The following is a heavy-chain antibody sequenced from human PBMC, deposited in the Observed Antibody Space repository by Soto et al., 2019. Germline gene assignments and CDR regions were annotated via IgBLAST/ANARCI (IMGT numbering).Heavy chain of an antibody. CDR1: GYSFTTYG. CDR2: ISAYNGNT. CDR3: AREGPAPYYYYGMDV. Sequence: QVQLVQSGGEVKKPGASVKVSCKTSGYSFTTYGISWVRQAPGQGLGWMGWISAYNGNTNYAQKLQGRVTMTTDTSASTAYMELMSLRSDDTAVYYCAREGPAPYYYYGMDVWGQGSTVTVSS. V-gene: IGHV1-18*01. J-gene: IGHJ6*02.